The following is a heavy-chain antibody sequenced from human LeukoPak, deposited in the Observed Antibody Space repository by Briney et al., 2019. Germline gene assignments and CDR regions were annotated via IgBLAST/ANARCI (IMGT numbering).Heavy chain of an antibody. CDR2: ISYDGSNK. D-gene: IGHD6-19*01. V-gene: IGHV3-30*18. CDR1: GFTFSSYG. CDR3: AKTGSIAVSLGY. J-gene: IGHJ4*02. Sequence: GGTLRLSCAASGFTFSSYGTHWVRQAPGKGLERVAVISYDGSNKYYADSVKGRFTISRDNSKNTLYLQMNSLRAEDTAVDYWAKTGSIAVSLGYWGQGTLVTVSS.